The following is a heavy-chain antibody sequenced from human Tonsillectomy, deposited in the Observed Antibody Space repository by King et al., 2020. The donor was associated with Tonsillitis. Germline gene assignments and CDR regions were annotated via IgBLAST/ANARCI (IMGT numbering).Heavy chain of an antibody. CDR2: ISASGGST. D-gene: IGHD3-22*01. CDR3: ARKYYYDSSGYYYLFDY. Sequence: QLVQSGGGLVQPGGSLRLSCAASGFTFSSYAMSWVRQAPGKGLEWVSAISASGGSTYYADSVKGRFTISRDNSKNTLFLPMNSLRAEDTAVYYCARKYYYDSSGYYYLFDYWGQGTLVTVSS. CDR1: GFTFSSYA. V-gene: IGHV3-23*04. J-gene: IGHJ4*02.